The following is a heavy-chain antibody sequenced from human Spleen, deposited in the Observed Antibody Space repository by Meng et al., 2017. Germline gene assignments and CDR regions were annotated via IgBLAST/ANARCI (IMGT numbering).Heavy chain of an antibody. Sequence: GSLRLSCAVSGGSISSSNWWTWVRQPPGKGPEWIGEIYHSGGTNYNPSLKSRVTRSVDKSKNHLSLKLSSVTAADTAVYYCATYYDTSDVYAFDIWGQGTMVTVSS. CDR2: IYHSGGT. D-gene: IGHD3-22*01. CDR3: ATYYDTSDVYAFDI. CDR1: GGSISSSNW. V-gene: IGHV4-4*02. J-gene: IGHJ3*02.